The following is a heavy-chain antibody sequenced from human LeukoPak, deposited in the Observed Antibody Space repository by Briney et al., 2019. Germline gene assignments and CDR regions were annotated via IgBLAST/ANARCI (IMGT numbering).Heavy chain of an antibody. CDR1: GFTFSSYW. J-gene: IGHJ2*01. CDR2: IKQDGSEK. Sequence: PGGPLRLSCAASGFTFSSYWMSWVRQAPGKGLEWVANIKQDGSEKYYVDSVKGRFTISRDNAKNSLYLQMNSLRAEDTAVYYCARDMGVPAATTDWYFDLWGRGTLVTVSS. D-gene: IGHD2-2*01. CDR3: ARDMGVPAATTDWYFDL. V-gene: IGHV3-7*01.